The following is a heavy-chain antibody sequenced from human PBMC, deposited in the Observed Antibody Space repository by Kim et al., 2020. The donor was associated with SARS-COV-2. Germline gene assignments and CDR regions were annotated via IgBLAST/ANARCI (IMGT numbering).Heavy chain of an antibody. D-gene: IGHD6-19*01. V-gene: IGHV3-15*01. J-gene: IGHJ5*02. CDR2: IKSKTDGGTT. CDR3: TTGVAGTVGWFDP. Sequence: GGSLRLSCAASGFTFSNAWMSWVRQAPGKGLEWVGRIKSKTDGGTTDYAAPVKGRFTISRDDSKNTLYLQMNSLKTEDTAVYYCTTGVAGTVGWFDPWGQGTLVTVSS. CDR1: GFTFSNAW.